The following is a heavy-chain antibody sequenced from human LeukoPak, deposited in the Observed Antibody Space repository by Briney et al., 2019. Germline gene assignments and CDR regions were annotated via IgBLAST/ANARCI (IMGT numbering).Heavy chain of an antibody. V-gene: IGHV4-4*07. D-gene: IGHD6-13*01. CDR1: GGSISSYY. CDR2: IYTSGST. Sequence: SETLSLTCTVSGGSISSYYWSWIRQPAGKGLEWIGRIYTSGSTNYNPSLKSRVTMSVDTSKNQFSLKLSSVTAADTAVYYCARAERYSSFNWFDPWGQGTLVTVSS. CDR3: ARAERYSSFNWFDP. J-gene: IGHJ5*02.